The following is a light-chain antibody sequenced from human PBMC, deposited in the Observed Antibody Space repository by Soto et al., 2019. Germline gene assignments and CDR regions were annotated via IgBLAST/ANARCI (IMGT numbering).Light chain of an antibody. CDR3: QQYNNWPLT. CDR2: GAS. J-gene: IGKJ3*01. Sequence: EIVMTQSPATLSMSPGQRATLSCRASQSVSSNLACYQQKPGQAPRLLIYGASTRATGIPGRFSGSGSGTEFTLTINSLQSEDYAVYYCQQYNNWPLTFGPGTKVDIK. CDR1: QSVSSN. V-gene: IGKV3-15*01.